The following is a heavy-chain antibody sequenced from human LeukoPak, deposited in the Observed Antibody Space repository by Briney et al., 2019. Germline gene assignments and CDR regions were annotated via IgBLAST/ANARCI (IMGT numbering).Heavy chain of an antibody. D-gene: IGHD2-2*01. J-gene: IGHJ6*02. CDR3: ARDHCVSTGCYEDYYYGLDV. V-gene: IGHV1-2*02. CDR2: INPNSGGT. Sequence: ASVKVSCKASGYTFTGYYMQWVRQAPGQGLEWMGWINPNSGGTNYAQKFQGGVTMTRDTSISTAYMELSRLRSDDTAVYFCARDHCVSTGCYEDYYYGLDVWGRGTTVTVSS. CDR1: GYTFTGYY.